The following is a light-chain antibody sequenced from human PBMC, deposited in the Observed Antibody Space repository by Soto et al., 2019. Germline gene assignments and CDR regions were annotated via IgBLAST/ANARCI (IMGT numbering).Light chain of an antibody. J-gene: IGLJ2*01. V-gene: IGLV2-8*01. Sequence: QSVLTQPPSASGSPGQSVTISCTGTSSDIGGYNYVSWYQQHPGKAPKLMIFEVSHRPSGVPDRFSGSKSGNTASLTVSGLQAEDEADYYCSSYAGSNNYVVFGGGTKLTVL. CDR1: SSDIGGYNY. CDR3: SSYAGSNNYVV. CDR2: EVS.